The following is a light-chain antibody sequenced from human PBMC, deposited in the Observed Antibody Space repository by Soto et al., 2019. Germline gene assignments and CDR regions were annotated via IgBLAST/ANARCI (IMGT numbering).Light chain of an antibody. J-gene: IGKJ1*01. V-gene: IGKV3-11*01. CDR1: QSVSSK. CDR3: QQRSNWPRT. CDR2: DAS. Sequence: EILMTQSPATLSVSPGEGATLSCRASQSVSSKLAWYQQKPGQAPRLLIYDASNRATGIPARFSGSGSGTDFTLTISSLEPEDFAVYYCQQRSNWPRTFGQGTKVDIK.